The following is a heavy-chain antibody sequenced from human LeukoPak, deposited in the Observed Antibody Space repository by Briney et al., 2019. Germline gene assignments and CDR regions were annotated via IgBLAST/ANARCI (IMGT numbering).Heavy chain of an antibody. V-gene: IGHV3-74*01. Sequence: TGGSLSLSCAASGFTFSSYAMSWVRQAPGKGLVWVSRINSDGSSTSYADSVKGRFTISRDNAKNSLYLQMNSLGAEDTAVYYCARANYLVVRIDYYYYMDVWGKGTTVTVSS. CDR2: INSDGSST. J-gene: IGHJ6*03. D-gene: IGHD3-10*01. CDR3: ARANYLVVRIDYYYYMDV. CDR1: GFTFSSYA.